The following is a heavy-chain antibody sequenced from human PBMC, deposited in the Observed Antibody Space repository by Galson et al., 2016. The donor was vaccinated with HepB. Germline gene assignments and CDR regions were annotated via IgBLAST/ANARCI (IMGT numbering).Heavy chain of an antibody. Sequence: SLRLSCAASGFTFSSYGMHWVRQAPGKGLEWMAVIWYDVINKYYGDSVQGRFTISRDNSRNTLYLQMNSLRAEDTAVYYCARDLGGSSFLDYWCQGTLVT. J-gene: IGHJ4*02. D-gene: IGHD6-6*01. CDR3: ARDLGGSSFLDY. CDR1: GFTFSSYG. CDR2: IWYDVINK. V-gene: IGHV3-33*01.